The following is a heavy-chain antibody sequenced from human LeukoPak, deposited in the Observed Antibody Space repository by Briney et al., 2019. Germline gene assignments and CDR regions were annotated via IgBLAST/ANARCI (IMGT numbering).Heavy chain of an antibody. CDR1: GYTLTELS. D-gene: IGHD3-16*02. V-gene: IGHV1-24*01. J-gene: IGHJ5*02. CDR2: FDPEDGET. CDR3: ATVYVWGSYLTAKAPFYP. Sequence: ASVKVSCKVSGYTLTELSMHWVRQAPGKGLEWMGGFDPEDGETIYAQKFQGRVTMTEDTSTDTAYMELSSLRSEDTAVYYCATVYVWGSYLTAKAPFYPWGQRTLITVSS.